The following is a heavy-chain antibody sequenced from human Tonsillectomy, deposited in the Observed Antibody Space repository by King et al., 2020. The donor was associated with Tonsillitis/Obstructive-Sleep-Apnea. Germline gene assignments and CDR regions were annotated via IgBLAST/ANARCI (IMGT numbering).Heavy chain of an antibody. CDR2: ISCSGATT. D-gene: IGHD3-10*01. CDR1: GVTFSTYA. J-gene: IGHJ4*02. CDR3: AKISSWEFLRYLDY. Sequence: VQLLESGGLLLQPGGSLRLSCAASGVTFSTYALSWVRQAPGKWLEWVSSISCSGATTYYADSGKGRFTNSRDNSKNTLYLQMNTLRAEDTAIYYCAKISSWEFLRYLDYWGQGTLVTVYS. V-gene: IGHV3-23*01.